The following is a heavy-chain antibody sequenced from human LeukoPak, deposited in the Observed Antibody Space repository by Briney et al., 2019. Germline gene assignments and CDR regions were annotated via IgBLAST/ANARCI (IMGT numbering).Heavy chain of an antibody. Sequence: GGSLRLSCAASGFTFSSYGMHWVRQAPGKGLEWVAFIRYDGSNKYYADSVKGRFTISRDNSKNTLYLQMNSLRAEDTAVYYCANKADGPFFDYWGQGTLVTVSS. CDR2: IRYDGSNK. J-gene: IGHJ4*02. D-gene: IGHD2-8*01. CDR3: ANKADGPFFDY. V-gene: IGHV3-30*02. CDR1: GFTFSSYG.